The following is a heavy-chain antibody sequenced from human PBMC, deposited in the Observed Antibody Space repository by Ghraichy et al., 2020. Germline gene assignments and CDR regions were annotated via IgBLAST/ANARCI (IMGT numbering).Heavy chain of an antibody. J-gene: IGHJ5*02. CDR3: ARDLVRFDP. CDR2: SYYSGST. V-gene: IGHV4-59*01. CDR1: GGSISSYY. D-gene: IGHD2-21*01. Sequence: SETLSLTCTVSGGSISSYYWSWIRQPPGKGLEWIGYSYYSGSTNYNPSLKSRVTISVDTSKNQCSLKLSSVTAADTAVYYCARDLVRFDPWGQGALVTVSS.